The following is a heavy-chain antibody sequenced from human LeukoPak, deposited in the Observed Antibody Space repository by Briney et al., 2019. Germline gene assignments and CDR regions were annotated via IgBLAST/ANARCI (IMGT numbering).Heavy chain of an antibody. CDR2: ISGSGDTT. D-gene: IGHD6-13*01. CDR1: GFTFSSYA. Sequence: GGSLRLSCAASGFTFSSYALSWVRQAPGEGLKWVSAISGSGDTTYYADSVKGRFTISRDNSKNTLFLQMNTLRAEDTAVYYCAKGSSSWYPFDNWGQGTLVTVSS. V-gene: IGHV3-23*01. J-gene: IGHJ4*02. CDR3: AKGSSSWYPFDN.